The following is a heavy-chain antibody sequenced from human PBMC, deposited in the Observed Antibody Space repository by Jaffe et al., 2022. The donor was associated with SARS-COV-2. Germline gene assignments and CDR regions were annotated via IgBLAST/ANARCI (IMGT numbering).Heavy chain of an antibody. V-gene: IGHV3-49*03. CDR3: ARDDRWLRLSDL. CDR1: GFTLSDYA. CDR2: IRTKSSGGTA. D-gene: IGHD5-12*01. J-gene: IGHJ5*02. Sequence: EVQLVESGGGLAQPGRSLRLSCSASGFTLSDYALSWYRQAPGKGLEWVGFIRTKSSGGTAEYATAVTGRFTISRDDPKNIAHLQMNSLNVDDTGMYFCARDDRWLRLSDLWGQGTLVTVSS.